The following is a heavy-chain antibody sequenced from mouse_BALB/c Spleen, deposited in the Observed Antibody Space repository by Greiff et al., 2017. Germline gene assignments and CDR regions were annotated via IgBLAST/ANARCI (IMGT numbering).Heavy chain of an antibody. J-gene: IGHJ2*01. Sequence: QVQLQQPGAELVRPGASLKLSCTASGYTFTSYWMKWVQQRPEQGLVWIGRIDPYDSETHYTQKFKDKAILTVDKSSSTAYMQLSSLTSEDSAVYYCTRSGDGPFDYWGQGTTLTVAS. CDR1: GYTFTSYW. CDR2: IDPYDSET. V-gene: IGHV1-52*01. CDR3: TRSGDGPFDY. D-gene: IGHD3-1*01.